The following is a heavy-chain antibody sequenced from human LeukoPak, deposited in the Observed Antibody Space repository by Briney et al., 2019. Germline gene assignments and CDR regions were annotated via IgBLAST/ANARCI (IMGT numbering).Heavy chain of an antibody. CDR2: INHSGST. V-gene: IGHV4-34*01. CDR3: ARDYPSMGRYYYGMDV. Sequence: PSETLSLTCAVYGGSFSGYYWSWIRQPPGKGLEWIGEINHSGSTNYNPSLKSRVTISVDTSKNQFSLKLSSVTAADTAVYYCARDYPSMGRYYYGMDVWGQGTTVTVS. D-gene: IGHD3-10*01. J-gene: IGHJ6*02. CDR1: GGSFSGYY.